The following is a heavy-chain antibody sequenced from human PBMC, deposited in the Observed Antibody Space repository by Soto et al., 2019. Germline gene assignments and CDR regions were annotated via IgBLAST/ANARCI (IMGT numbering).Heavy chain of an antibody. D-gene: IGHD2-15*01. CDR1: GASIRRRGYY. J-gene: IGHJ5*02. V-gene: IGHV4-31*03. CDR2: VYYSGST. CDR3: ASSGGPEGDWFDP. Sequence: QVLLQEPGPGLVKPSQTLSLTCTVSGASIRRRGYYWSWIRQHPGGGLEWIGFVYYSGSTDYNPSLRGRVTISADTSKNEFTLRLFSVTAADTAMYYCASSGGPEGDWFDPWGQGTLVNVSS.